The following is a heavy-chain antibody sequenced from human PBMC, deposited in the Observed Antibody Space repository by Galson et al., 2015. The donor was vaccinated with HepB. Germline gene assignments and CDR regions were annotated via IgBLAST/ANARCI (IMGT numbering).Heavy chain of an antibody. CDR3: AKLSGYYYGSGSYSGFDY. D-gene: IGHD3-10*01. Sequence: SLRLSCAASGFTFHNAWMSWVRQAPGKGLEWVGRIKSITYGGTIDYAAPVKGRFSLSRDDSKNTLYLQMNSLRAEDTAVYYCAKLSGYYYGSGSYSGFDYWGQGTLVTVSS. J-gene: IGHJ4*02. V-gene: IGHV3-15*01. CDR1: GFTFHNAW. CDR2: IKSITYGGTI.